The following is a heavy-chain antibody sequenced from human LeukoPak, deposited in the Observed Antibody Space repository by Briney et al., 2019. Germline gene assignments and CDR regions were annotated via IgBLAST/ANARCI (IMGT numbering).Heavy chain of an antibody. CDR1: GGSFSGYY. Sequence: KSSETLSLTCAVYGGSFSGYYWSWIRQPPGKGLEWIGEINQSGSTNYNPSLKSRVTISVDTSKNQFSLKLSSVTAADTAVYYCARRRGYCSSTSCYCYFDYWGQGTLVTVSS. CDR2: INQSGST. D-gene: IGHD2-2*01. CDR3: ARRRGYCSSTSCYCYFDY. J-gene: IGHJ4*02. V-gene: IGHV4-34*01.